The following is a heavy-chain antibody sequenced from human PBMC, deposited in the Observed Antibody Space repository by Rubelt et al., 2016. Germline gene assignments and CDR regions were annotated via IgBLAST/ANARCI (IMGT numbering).Heavy chain of an antibody. CDR3: ARVGGYNGVGGY. CDR2: INSDGSST. CDR1: GFTFSSHW. V-gene: IGHV3-74*02. Sequence: LDSGGGWVQPGRSLRLSCAASGFTFSSHWMHWVRQAPGKGLEWVSRINSDGSSTSYADSVKGRFTISRDNAKNTLHLQMNSLRAEDTAVYYCARVGGYNGVGGYWGQGTLVTVSS. J-gene: IGHJ4*02. D-gene: IGHD5-24*01.